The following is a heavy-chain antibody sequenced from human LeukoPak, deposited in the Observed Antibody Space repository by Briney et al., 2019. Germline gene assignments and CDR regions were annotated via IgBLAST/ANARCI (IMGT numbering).Heavy chain of an antibody. D-gene: IGHD3-22*01. CDR1: GFTFSSYA. J-gene: IGHJ4*02. CDR3: AKCFYDSSGYYYFDY. V-gene: IGHV3-23*01. CDR2: ISGSGGNT. Sequence: PGGSLRLSCAASGFTFSSYAMSWVRQAPGKGLEWVSAISGSGGNTYYADSVKGRLTISRDNSKNTLYVQMNSLSAEDTGVYYCAKCFYDSSGYYYFDYWGRGTPVTVSS.